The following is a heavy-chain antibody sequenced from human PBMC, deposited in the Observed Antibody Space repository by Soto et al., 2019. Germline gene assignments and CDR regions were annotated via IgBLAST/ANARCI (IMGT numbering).Heavy chain of an antibody. J-gene: IGHJ5*02. CDR3: ARAKAPLYSSSWYWFDP. V-gene: IGHV4-59*08. CDR2: IYYSGST. CDR1: GGSISSYD. Sequence: SETLSLTCTVSGGSISSYDWSWIRQPPGKGLEWIGYIYYSGSTNHNPSLKSRVTISVDTSKNQFSLKLSSVTAADTAVYYCARAKAPLYSSSWYWFDPWGQGTLVTVSS. D-gene: IGHD6-13*01.